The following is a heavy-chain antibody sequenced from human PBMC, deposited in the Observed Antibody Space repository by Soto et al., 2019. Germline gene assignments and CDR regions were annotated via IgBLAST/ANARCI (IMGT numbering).Heavy chain of an antibody. J-gene: IGHJ3*02. Sequence: PSETLSLTCLVSGFPISSTYSWGWIRQPPGKGLEWIGSISHSGTTSYSPSLTSRVSISVDTSKNQVSLKLTSVTAADTAVYFCARYCSGGTCQYAFDIWGQGTMVTVSS. CDR3: ARYCSGGTCQYAFDI. V-gene: IGHV4-38-2*01. CDR1: GFPISSTYS. CDR2: ISHSGTT. D-gene: IGHD2-15*01.